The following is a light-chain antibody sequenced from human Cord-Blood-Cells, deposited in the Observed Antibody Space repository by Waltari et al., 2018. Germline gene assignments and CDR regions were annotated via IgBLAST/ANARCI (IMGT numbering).Light chain of an antibody. CDR2: EVS. CDR1: SSDVGSYNL. V-gene: IGLV2-23*02. Sequence: QSALPQPASVSGSPGQSITLSCTGTSSDVGSYNLVPWYQQHPGKAPKLMIYEVSKRPSGVSNRFSGSKSGNTASLTISGLQAEDEADYYCCSYAGSSTLVFGGGTKLTVL. J-gene: IGLJ3*02. CDR3: CSYAGSSTLV.